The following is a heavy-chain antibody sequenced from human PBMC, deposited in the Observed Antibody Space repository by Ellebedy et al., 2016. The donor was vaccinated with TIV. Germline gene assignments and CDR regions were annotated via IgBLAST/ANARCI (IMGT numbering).Heavy chain of an antibody. Sequence: MPSETLSLTCAVSGASISNTNWWRWVRHLPGKGLEWIGEIDHSESTNYNPSLKSGVTISVDKSKNQFSLKLNSVTAADTAVYYCARAGFWSGTGWSDPWGQGTLVTVSS. D-gene: IGHD3-3*01. J-gene: IGHJ5*02. CDR3: ARAGFWSGTGWSDP. CDR1: GASISNTNW. V-gene: IGHV4-4*02. CDR2: IDHSEST.